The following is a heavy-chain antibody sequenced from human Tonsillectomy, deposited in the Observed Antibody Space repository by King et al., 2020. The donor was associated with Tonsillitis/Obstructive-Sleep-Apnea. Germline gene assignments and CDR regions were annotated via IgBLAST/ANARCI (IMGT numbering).Heavy chain of an antibody. J-gene: IGHJ4*02. Sequence: QLVQSGPEVKKPGASVKVSCKASGYSFTIYGINWVRQAPGQGLEWMGWISGYIGDTNYAQKLQGRVTMTTDTSTSTAYMELRSLRSDDTAVYYCARVGATTRAFTYWGQGTLVTVSS. D-gene: IGHD1-26*01. CDR3: ARVGATTRAFTY. V-gene: IGHV1-18*01. CDR1: GYSFTIYG. CDR2: ISGYIGDT.